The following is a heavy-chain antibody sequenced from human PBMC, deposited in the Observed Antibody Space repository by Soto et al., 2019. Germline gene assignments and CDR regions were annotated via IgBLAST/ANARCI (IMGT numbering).Heavy chain of an antibody. D-gene: IGHD2-15*01. Sequence: QVQLVESGGGVVQPGRSLRLSCAASGFTFSSYGMHWVRQAPGKGLEWVAVIWYDGSNKYYADSVKGRFTISRDNSKNTLYLQMYSLRADDTSVYYCARGGGYCSGGSCYSGYYFDYWGQGTLVTVSS. CDR1: GFTFSSYG. CDR3: ARGGGYCSGGSCYSGYYFDY. CDR2: IWYDGSNK. J-gene: IGHJ4*02. V-gene: IGHV3-33*01.